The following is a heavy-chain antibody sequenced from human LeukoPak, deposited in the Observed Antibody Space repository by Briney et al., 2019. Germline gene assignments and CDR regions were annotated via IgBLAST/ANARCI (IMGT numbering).Heavy chain of an antibody. CDR3: ARDGAHYYDSSGYYPHFDY. CDR1: GGTFSSYA. D-gene: IGHD3-22*01. CDR2: IIPIFGTA. V-gene: IGHV1-69*13. Sequence: SVKVSCKASGGTFSSYAISWVRQAPGQGLEWMGGIIPIFGTANYAQKFQGRVTITADESTSTAYMELSSLRSEDTAVYYCARDGAHYYDSSGYYPHFDYWGQGTLVTVSS. J-gene: IGHJ4*02.